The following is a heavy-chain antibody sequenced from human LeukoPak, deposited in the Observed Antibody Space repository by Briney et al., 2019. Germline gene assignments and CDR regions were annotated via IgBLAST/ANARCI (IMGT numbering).Heavy chain of an antibody. D-gene: IGHD2-8*02. J-gene: IGHJ4*02. CDR1: GYTFTAYY. V-gene: IGHV1-2*02. CDR2: IDTNTGAT. Sequence: ASVKVSCKASGYTFTAYYIHWVRQAPGQGLEWMGWIDTNTGATKYAQKFQGRVTITRDTSTGTAYMELSSLISGDTALYYCASEAFCAGGSCNVQRVASWGPGTLITVSS. CDR3: ASEAFCAGGSCNVQRVAS.